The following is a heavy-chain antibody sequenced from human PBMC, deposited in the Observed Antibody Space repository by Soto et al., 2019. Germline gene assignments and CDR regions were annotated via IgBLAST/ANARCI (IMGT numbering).Heavy chain of an antibody. V-gene: IGHV4-34*01. CDR2: INHSGST. CDR3: ARTIRYRPFFDY. Sequence: SETLSLTCAVYGGSFSGYYWSWIRQPPGKGLEWIGEINHSGSTNYNPSLKSRVTISVDTSKNQFSLKLSSVTAADTAVYYCARTIRYRPFFDYWGQGTLLTFSS. CDR1: GGSFSGYY. D-gene: IGHD3-9*01. J-gene: IGHJ4*02.